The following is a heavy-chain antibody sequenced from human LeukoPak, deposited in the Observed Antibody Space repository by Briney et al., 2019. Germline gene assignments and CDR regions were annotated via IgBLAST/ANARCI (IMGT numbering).Heavy chain of an antibody. J-gene: IGHJ2*01. CDR1: GFTFNNAW. V-gene: IGHV3-15*01. Sequence: GGSLRLSCAASGFTFNNAWMNWVRQAPGKGLEWVGRIKSKTDGGTTDYAAPVKGRLTISRDDSKNTLYLQMNSLKTEDTAVYYCTTARYYYDSSGYYDSWYFDLWGRGTLVTVSS. CDR3: TTARYYYDSSGYYDSWYFDL. CDR2: IKSKTDGGTT. D-gene: IGHD3-22*01.